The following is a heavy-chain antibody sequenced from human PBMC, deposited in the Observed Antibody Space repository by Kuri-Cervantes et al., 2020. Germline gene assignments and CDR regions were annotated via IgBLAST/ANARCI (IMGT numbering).Heavy chain of an antibody. J-gene: IGHJ4*02. CDR1: GFTFSSYD. D-gene: IGHD6-13*01. V-gene: IGHV3-13*01. CDR2: IGTAGDT. Sequence: GGSLRLSCAASGFTFSSYDMHWVRQATGKGLEWVSAIGTAGDTYYPGSVKGRFTISRENAKNSLYLQMNSLRAEDTAVYYCASLGGAAAGPIDYWGQGTLVTVSS. CDR3: ASLGGAAAGPIDY.